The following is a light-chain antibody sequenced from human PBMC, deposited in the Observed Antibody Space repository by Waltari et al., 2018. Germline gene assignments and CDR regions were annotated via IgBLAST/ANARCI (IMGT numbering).Light chain of an antibody. CDR1: SSNIGDYNL. CDR3: CSYSTSGSWM. V-gene: IGLV2-23*02. Sequence: QSALTQPASVSGSPGPSITIPCPGTSSNIGDYNLFSWFQHHPGKVPELVMYYVTKRPSGISDRFSGSKSGNTASLTISALQADDEADYYCCSYSTSGSWMFGGGTKVTVL. J-gene: IGLJ3*02. CDR2: YVT.